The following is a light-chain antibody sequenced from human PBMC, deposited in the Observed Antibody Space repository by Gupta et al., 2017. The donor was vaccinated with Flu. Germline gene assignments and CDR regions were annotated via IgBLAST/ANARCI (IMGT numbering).Light chain of an antibody. J-gene: IGKJ4*01. CDR2: DAS. Sequence: LVFLPGERATTSCRASQSVGSYLSWYHQNPGQVPSLLIFDASNRATGIPARFSGSGCGTDFTLTISSLGPEDFAVYHCRQRTTWPPSLTFGGGTKVEIK. CDR3: RQRTTWPPSLT. V-gene: IGKV3-11*01. CDR1: QSVGSY.